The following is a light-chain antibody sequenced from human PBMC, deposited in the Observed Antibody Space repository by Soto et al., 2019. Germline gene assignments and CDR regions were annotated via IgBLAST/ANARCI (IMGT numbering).Light chain of an antibody. V-gene: IGKV1-6*01. CDR1: QGIRID. Sequence: AIQMTQSPSSLSASVGDRVTITCRASQGIRIDLGWYQQKPGKAPKLLIYAASTLQSGVPSRFSGSGSGRDFTLTITSLQPEDFATYYCQQFNNYPALGFGGGTKVDIK. CDR2: AAS. J-gene: IGKJ4*01. CDR3: QQFNNYPALG.